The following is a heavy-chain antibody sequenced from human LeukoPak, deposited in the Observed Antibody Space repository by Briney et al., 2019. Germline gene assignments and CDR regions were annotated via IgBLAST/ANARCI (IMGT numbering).Heavy chain of an antibody. J-gene: IGHJ3*02. CDR1: GYTFTSYG. D-gene: IGHD2-2*02. Sequence: GASVKVSCKASGYTFTSYGISWVRQAPGQGLEWMGWISTYSGNTNSAQKLQGRVTFTTDTSTSTAHMELRSLRSDDTAGDYCARDPYYCNNPRCYTDDAFDIWGQGTMVTVSS. CDR2: ISTYSGNT. CDR3: ARDPYYCNNPRCYTDDAFDI. V-gene: IGHV1-18*01.